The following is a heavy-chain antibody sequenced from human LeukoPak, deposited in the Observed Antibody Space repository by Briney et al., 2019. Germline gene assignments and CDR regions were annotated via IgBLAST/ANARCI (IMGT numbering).Heavy chain of an antibody. J-gene: IGHJ4*02. CDR1: GGSISSYY. D-gene: IGHD3-22*01. Sequence: SETLSLTCTVSGGSISSYYWSWIRQPPGKGLEWIGYVYYSGSTNYNPSLKSRVTISVDTSKNQFSLKLSSVTAADTAVYYCARVTGYMIEDYFDYWGQGTLVTVSS. CDR3: ARVTGYMIEDYFDY. V-gene: IGHV4-59*01. CDR2: VYYSGST.